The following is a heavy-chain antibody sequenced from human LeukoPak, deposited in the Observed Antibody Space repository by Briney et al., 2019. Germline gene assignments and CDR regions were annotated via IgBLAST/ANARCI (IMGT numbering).Heavy chain of an antibody. V-gene: IGHV4-4*07. J-gene: IGHJ4*02. D-gene: IGHD4-11*01. CDR2: VYTSGST. Sequence: SETLSLTCTVSGGSISGYYWSWIRQPAGKGLEWIGRVYTSGSTNYNPSLKSRVTMSVDTSKNQFSLKLISVTAADTAVYYCAAYRLPDSFDYWGQGTLVTVSS. CDR1: GGSISGYY. CDR3: AAYRLPDSFDY.